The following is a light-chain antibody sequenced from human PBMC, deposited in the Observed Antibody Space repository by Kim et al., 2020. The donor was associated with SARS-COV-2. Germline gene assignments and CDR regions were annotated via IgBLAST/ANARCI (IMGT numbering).Light chain of an antibody. Sequence: QSVLTQPPSVSGAPGQTVTISCTGDSSNIGTGYDVHWFQQLPGTAPKLLIYGDKNRPSGVPDRFSGSKSANSASLAIAGLQAEDAADYYCQSYDSVLSGYVFGSGTKVTVL. CDR1: SSNIGTGYD. CDR2: GDK. J-gene: IGLJ1*01. V-gene: IGLV1-40*01. CDR3: QSYDSVLSGYV.